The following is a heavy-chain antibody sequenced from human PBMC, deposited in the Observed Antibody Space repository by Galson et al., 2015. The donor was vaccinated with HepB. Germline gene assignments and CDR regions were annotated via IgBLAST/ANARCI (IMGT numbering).Heavy chain of an antibody. CDR3: ARDRGGYSPVDY. J-gene: IGHJ4*02. D-gene: IGHD2-21*01. Sequence: LSLTCSVSGGSISGYYWNWIRQSAGKGLEWLGRTSISGNDNYNPSLKGRGTISLDTSNNPFFLKLHSMTAADTAVYFCARDRGGYSPVDYWGQGTLITVSS. V-gene: IGHV4-4*07. CDR1: GGSISGYY. CDR2: TSISGND.